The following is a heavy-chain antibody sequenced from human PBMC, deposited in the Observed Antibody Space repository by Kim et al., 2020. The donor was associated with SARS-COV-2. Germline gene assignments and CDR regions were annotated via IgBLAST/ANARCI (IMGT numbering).Heavy chain of an antibody. CDR3: VRDHNWAFDF. CDR1: GFTFSDYS. CDR2: ISGGGT. V-gene: IGHV3-48*04. J-gene: IGHJ4*02. Sequence: GGSLRLSCVASGFTFSDYSMNWVRQAPGKGLEWVSFISGGGTHYADSVKGRFTISRDNAKNSLFLQMNSLRAEDTAVYYCVRDHNWAFDFWGQGHLATV. D-gene: IGHD1-1*01.